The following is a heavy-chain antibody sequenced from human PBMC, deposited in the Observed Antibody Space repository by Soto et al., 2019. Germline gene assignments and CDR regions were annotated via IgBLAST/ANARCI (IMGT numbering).Heavy chain of an antibody. D-gene: IGHD3-22*01. Sequence: ASVKVSCKASGYTFTSYDINWVRQATGQGLEWMGWMNPNSGNTGYAQKFRGRVTMTRNTSISTAYMELSSLRSEDTAVYYCARVSTLHYYDSSGYLGYWGQGTLVTVSS. V-gene: IGHV1-8*01. CDR3: ARVSTLHYYDSSGYLGY. CDR1: GYTFTSYD. CDR2: MNPNSGNT. J-gene: IGHJ4*02.